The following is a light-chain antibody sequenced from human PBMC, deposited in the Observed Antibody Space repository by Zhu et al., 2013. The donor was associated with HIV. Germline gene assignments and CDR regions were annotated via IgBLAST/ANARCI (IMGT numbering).Light chain of an antibody. Sequence: QSALTQPPSASGSPGQSVTISCTGTSSDVGGYKYVSWYQQHPGKAPELIIYEVTNRPSGISTRFSGSKSDNTASLTISGLQAEDEADYYCTSYTNANTLFGGGTKLTVL. CDR2: EVT. J-gene: IGLJ2*01. CDR3: TSYTNANTL. CDR1: SSDVGGYKY. V-gene: IGLV2-14*01.